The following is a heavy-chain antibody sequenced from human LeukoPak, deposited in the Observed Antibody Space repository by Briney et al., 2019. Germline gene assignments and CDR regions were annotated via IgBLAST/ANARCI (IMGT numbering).Heavy chain of an antibody. Sequence: GGSLRLSCAATGVTFSSYSMNLVRQAPGKGLDWVSSISSSSSYIYYADSVKGRFTISRDNAKNSLYLQMNSLRAEDTAVYYCARGSFTIFGVVSGMDVWGQGTTVTVSS. CDR2: ISSSSSYI. CDR1: GVTFSSYS. V-gene: IGHV3-21*01. CDR3: ARGSFTIFGVVSGMDV. J-gene: IGHJ6*02. D-gene: IGHD3-3*01.